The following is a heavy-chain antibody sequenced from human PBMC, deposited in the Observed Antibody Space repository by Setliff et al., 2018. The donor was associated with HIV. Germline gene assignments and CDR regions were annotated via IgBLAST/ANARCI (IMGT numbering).Heavy chain of an antibody. J-gene: IGHJ4*02. CDR3: VRWGLPYGIDA. Sequence: GSLRLSCAASGFRFRSYWMSWVRQAPGKGLESVANVKQDGTETLYVDSVKGRFTISRDNAKDSLYLQMHSLRAEDTAVYYCVRWGLPYGIDAWGQGTLVTVSS. D-gene: IGHD3-16*01. V-gene: IGHV3-7*01. CDR1: GFRFRSYW. CDR2: VKQDGTET.